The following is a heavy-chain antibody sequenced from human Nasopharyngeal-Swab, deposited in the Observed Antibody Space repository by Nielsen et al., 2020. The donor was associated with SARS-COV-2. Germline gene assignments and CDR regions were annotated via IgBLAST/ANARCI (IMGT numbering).Heavy chain of an antibody. V-gene: IGHV3-53*01. Sequence: GSLKISCAASGFTVSSNYMSWVRQAPGKGLEWVSVIYSGGSTYYADSVKGRFTISRDNSKNTLYLQMNSLRAEDTAVYYCARGLSPYDYWGQGTLVTVSS. D-gene: IGHD2/OR15-2a*01. CDR2: IYSGGST. J-gene: IGHJ4*02. CDR3: ARGLSPYDY. CDR1: GFTVSSNY.